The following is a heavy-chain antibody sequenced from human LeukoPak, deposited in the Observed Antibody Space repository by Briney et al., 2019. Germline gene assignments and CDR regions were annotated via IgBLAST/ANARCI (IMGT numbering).Heavy chain of an antibody. J-gene: IGHJ4*02. CDR2: ISGSGGST. V-gene: IGHV3-23*01. Sequence: GGSLRLSCAASGFTFSDYYMSWIRQAPGKGLEWVSAISGSGGSTYYADSVKGRFTISRDNSKNTLYLQMNSLRAEDTAVYYCAKDRDILFYYFDYWGQGTLVTVSS. CDR3: AKDRDILFYYFDY. CDR1: GFTFSDYY.